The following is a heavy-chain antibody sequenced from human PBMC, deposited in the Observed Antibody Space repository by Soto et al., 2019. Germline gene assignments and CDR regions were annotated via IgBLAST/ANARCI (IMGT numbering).Heavy chain of an antibody. CDR1: GYNFTTYV. D-gene: IGHD6-19*01. V-gene: IGHV1-3*01. CDR2: INCGSGNT. Sequence: QVQLVQSGAEVKQPGASASVSCKASGYNFTTYVVHWLRQAPGQGPEWMGWINCGSGNTVYSQKFQGRVTFTRDTSARTAYMDLNSLTSGDTAVYYCARGCTSGWTFDFWGRGTLVTVSS. CDR3: ARGCTSGWTFDF. J-gene: IGHJ4*02.